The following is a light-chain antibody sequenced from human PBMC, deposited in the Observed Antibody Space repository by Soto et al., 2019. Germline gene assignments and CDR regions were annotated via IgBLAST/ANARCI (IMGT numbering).Light chain of an antibody. CDR3: QQYSSSPRT. V-gene: IGKV3-20*01. Sequence: EIVLTQSPGTLSLSPGERATLSCRASQSVSSSYLAWYQQKPGRAPRLLIYGVSSRATGIPDRFSGSGSGTDFTLTISRLEPEDFAVYYCQQYSSSPRTFGQGTKVDIK. J-gene: IGKJ1*01. CDR1: QSVSSSY. CDR2: GVS.